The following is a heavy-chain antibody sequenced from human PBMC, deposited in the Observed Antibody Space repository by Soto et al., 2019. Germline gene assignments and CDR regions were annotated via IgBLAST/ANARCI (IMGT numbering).Heavy chain of an antibody. J-gene: IGHJ4*02. CDR2: IKSKTDGGTT. CDR3: TLDAPINKN. CDR1: GFTFSNAW. V-gene: IGHV3-15*01. Sequence: GGSLRLSCAASGFTFSNAWMSWVRQAPGKGLEWVGRIKSKTDGGTTDYAAPVKGRFTISREDSKNTLFLQMNSLKTEDTAVVYCTLDAPINKNWGQGTLVTVSS.